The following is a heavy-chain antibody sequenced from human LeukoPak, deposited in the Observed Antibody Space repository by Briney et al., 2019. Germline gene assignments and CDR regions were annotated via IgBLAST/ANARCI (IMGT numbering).Heavy chain of an antibody. J-gene: IGHJ4*02. Sequence: SETLSLTCTVSGGSIRSSYYYWGWIRQPPGKGLEWIGSIYYSGSTYYNPSLKSRVTISVDTSKNQFSLKLSSVTAADTAVYYCARETTYYYDSSGYYEFDYWGQGTLVTVSS. CDR2: IYYSGST. V-gene: IGHV4-39*02. D-gene: IGHD3-22*01. CDR1: GGSIRSSYYY. CDR3: ARETTYYYDSSGYYEFDY.